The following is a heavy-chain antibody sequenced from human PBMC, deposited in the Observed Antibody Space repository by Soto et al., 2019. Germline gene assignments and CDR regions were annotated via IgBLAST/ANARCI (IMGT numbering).Heavy chain of an antibody. D-gene: IGHD2-15*01. Sequence: ASVKVSCKASGGTFSSYTISWVRQAPGQGLEWMGRIIPILGIANYAQKFQGRVTITADKSTSTAYMELSSLRSEDTAVYYCARALGYCSGGSCLNWFDPWGQGTLVTVSS. CDR1: GGTFSSYT. J-gene: IGHJ5*02. CDR2: IIPILGIA. CDR3: ARALGYCSGGSCLNWFDP. V-gene: IGHV1-69*02.